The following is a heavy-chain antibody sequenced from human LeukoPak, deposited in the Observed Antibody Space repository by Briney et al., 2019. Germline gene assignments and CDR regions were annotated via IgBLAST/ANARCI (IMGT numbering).Heavy chain of an antibody. CDR1: GGSINSYY. J-gene: IGHJ4*02. CDR3: GRQGYTASYYFVDY. Sequence: SETLSLTRSVSGGSINSYYWGWVRQPAGEGLEWSGRIYATGTTNYGPSLKDRLNMSLDTSKNQFSLTLTSVTAADTALYYCGRQGYTASYYFVDYWSPGTLVTVSS. D-gene: IGHD3-10*01. CDR2: IYATGTT. V-gene: IGHV4-4*07.